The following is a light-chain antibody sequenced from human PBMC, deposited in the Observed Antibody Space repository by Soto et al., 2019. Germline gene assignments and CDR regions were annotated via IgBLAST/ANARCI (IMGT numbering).Light chain of an antibody. Sequence: DIQMTESPSTLSASVGDSVTITCRASHLISSWLAWYHQKPGKAPKILIYKASRLQRGVPSRFSGSESGTEFTPTIPSLQADDFATYYCQQYDKYWTFGQGTKVEIK. V-gene: IGKV1-5*03. J-gene: IGKJ1*01. CDR3: QQYDKYWT. CDR1: HLISSW. CDR2: KAS.